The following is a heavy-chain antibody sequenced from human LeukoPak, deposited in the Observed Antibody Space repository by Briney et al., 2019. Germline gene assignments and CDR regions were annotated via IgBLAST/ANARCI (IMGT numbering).Heavy chain of an antibody. D-gene: IGHD5-18*01. CDR3: ARAGYSYGGAFDI. CDR1: GDTVSSNSAA. CDR2: TYYRSKCYN. V-gene: IGHV6-1*01. Sequence: SQTLSLTCAMSGDTVSSNSAAWNWIRQSPSRGLEWLGRTYYRSKCYNDYAVSVKSRITINPETSKNLFFLQLNAVTPEDTALYYCARAGYSYGGAFDIWGQGTMVTVSS. J-gene: IGHJ3*02.